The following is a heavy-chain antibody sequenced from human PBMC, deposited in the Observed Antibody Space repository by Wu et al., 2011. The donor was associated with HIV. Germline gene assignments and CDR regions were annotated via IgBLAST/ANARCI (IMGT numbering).Heavy chain of an antibody. CDR2: IYYSGST. CDR1: GGSISSHY. CDR3: ASERGYSYGSRIFDI. D-gene: IGHD5-18*01. J-gene: IGHJ3*02. Sequence: QVQLQESGPGLVKPSETLSLTCTVSGGSISSHYWSWIRQPPGKGLEWIGYIYYSGSTNYNPSLKSRVTTSVDTSKNQFSLKLSSVTAADTAVYYCASERGYSYGSRIFDIWAKGQWSPSLQ. V-gene: IGHV4-59*11.